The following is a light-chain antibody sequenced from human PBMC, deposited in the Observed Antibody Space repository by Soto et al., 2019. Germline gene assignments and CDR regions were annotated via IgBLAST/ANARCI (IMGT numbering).Light chain of an antibody. J-gene: IGKJ2*01. V-gene: IGKV3-20*01. CDR1: QSVSSSY. CDR3: QQYGSSPYT. CDR2: GAS. Sequence: EIVLTQSPGTLSLSPGERATLSCRASQSVSSSYLAWYQQKPGQAPRHLIYGASSRATGIPYRFSGSGSGTDFTLTISRLEPEDFAVYYCQQYGSSPYTFGQGTKLEIK.